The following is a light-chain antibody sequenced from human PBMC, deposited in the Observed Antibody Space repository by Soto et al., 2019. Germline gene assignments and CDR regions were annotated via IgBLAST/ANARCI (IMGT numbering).Light chain of an antibody. CDR3: SSYTSSDTLV. V-gene: IGLV2-14*03. CDR1: SSDIGAYDY. J-gene: IGLJ3*02. CDR2: DVT. Sequence: QSVLTQPASVSGSPGQSITISCTGASSDIGAYDYVSWYQQHPGKAPRLMIFDVTNRPSGVSVRFSGSRSGNTASLTISGLQAEDEADYYCSSYTSSDTLVFGGGT.